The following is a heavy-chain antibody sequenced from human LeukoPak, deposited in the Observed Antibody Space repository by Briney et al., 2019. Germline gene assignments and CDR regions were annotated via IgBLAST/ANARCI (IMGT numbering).Heavy chain of an antibody. Sequence: GRSLRLSCAASGFTFDDYAMHWVRQAPGKGLEWVSGISWNSGSIGYADSVKGRFTISRDNAKNALYLQMNSLRDDDTAVYYCTRDKGWQQFDYWGQGTLVTVSS. CDR2: ISWNSGSI. CDR3: TRDKGWQQFDY. D-gene: IGHD5-24*01. CDR1: GFTFDDYA. J-gene: IGHJ4*02. V-gene: IGHV3-9*01.